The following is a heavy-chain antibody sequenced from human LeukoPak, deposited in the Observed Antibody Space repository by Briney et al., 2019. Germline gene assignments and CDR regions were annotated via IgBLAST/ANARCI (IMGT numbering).Heavy chain of an antibody. D-gene: IGHD2-2*01. CDR3: ARFSRTSVSWFDP. CDR2: INHSGST. V-gene: IGHV4-34*01. CDR1: GGSFSSYY. J-gene: IGHJ5*02. Sequence: LETLSLTCAVYGGSFSSYYWSWIRQPPGKGLEWSGEINHSGSTNYNPSLKSRVTISVDTSKNQFSLKLSSVTAADTAVYYCARFSRTSVSWFDPCGQGTLVTVSS.